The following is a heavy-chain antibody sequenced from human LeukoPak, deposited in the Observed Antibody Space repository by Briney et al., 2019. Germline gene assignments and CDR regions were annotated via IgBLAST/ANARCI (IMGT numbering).Heavy chain of an antibody. J-gene: IGHJ4*01. D-gene: IGHD6-13*01. CDR1: GFTFSSYG. CDR2: IRYDGSNK. V-gene: IGHV3-30*02. CDR3: AKSRYSSSWYLVDY. Sequence: GGSLRLSCAASGFTFSSYGMHWVRQAPGKGLEWVAFIRYDGSNKYYADSVKGRFTISRDNSKNTLYLQMNSLRAEDTAVYYRAKSRYSSSWYLVDYWGHGTLVTVSS.